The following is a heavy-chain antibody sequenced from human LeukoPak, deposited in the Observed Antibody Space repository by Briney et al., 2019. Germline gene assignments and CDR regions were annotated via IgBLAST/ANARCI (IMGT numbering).Heavy chain of an antibody. J-gene: IGHJ6*03. CDR1: GYTFTGYY. D-gene: IGHD6-19*01. CDR2: INPNSGGT. CDR3: ARDLYQWLPSTRPRDYYYYMDV. Sequence: GALVKVSCKASGYTFTGYYIHWVRQAPGQGLEYMGWINPNSGGTDYAQKFQGRVTMTRDTSISTAYMELSRLRSDDTAMYYCARDLYQWLPSTRPRDYYYYMDVWGEGTTDTVSS. V-gene: IGHV1-2*02.